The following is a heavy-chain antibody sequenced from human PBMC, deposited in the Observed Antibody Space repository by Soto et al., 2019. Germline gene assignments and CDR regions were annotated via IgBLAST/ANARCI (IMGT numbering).Heavy chain of an antibody. CDR1: GFTVSSNY. CDR2: IYSGGST. D-gene: IGHD1-26*01. Sequence: PGGSLRLSCAASGFTVSSNYMSWVRQAPGKGLEWVSVIYSGGSTYYADSVKVRFTISRDNSKNTLCLQMNSLRAEDTAVYYCARVVGATFYYYGMDVWGQGTTVTVSS. J-gene: IGHJ6*02. CDR3: ARVVGATFYYYGMDV. V-gene: IGHV3-53*01.